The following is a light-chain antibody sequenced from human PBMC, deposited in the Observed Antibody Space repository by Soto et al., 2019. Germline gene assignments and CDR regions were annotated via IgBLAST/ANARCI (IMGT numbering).Light chain of an antibody. CDR2: EFS. CDR1: SSDVGGYNY. CDR3: TSYTSSTTWV. Sequence: QSALTQPASVSGSPGRSITISCTGTSSDVGGYNYVSWYQQHPGKAPKLVISEFSNRPSGVSNRFSGSKSGNTASLTISGLQAEDEADYYCTSYTSSTTWVFGGGTKLTVL. V-gene: IGLV2-14*01. J-gene: IGLJ3*02.